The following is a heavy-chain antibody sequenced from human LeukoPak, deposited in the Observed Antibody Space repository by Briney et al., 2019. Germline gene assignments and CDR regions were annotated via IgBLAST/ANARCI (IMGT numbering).Heavy chain of an antibody. CDR2: INPNSGGT. J-gene: IGHJ4*02. CDR3: ARDRNYYDHNGNFDY. Sequence: ASVKVSCKASGYTFTGYYMHWVRQAPGQGLEWMGWINPNSGGTNYAQKFQGRVTMTRDTSISTAYMELSRLRSDDTAVYYCARDRNYYDHNGNFDYWGQGTLVTVSS. D-gene: IGHD3-22*01. V-gene: IGHV1-2*02. CDR1: GYTFTGYY.